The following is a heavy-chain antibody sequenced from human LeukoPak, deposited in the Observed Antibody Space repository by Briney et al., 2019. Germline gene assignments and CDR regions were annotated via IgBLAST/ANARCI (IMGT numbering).Heavy chain of an antibody. CDR3: ARDSSSSWYY. V-gene: IGHV3-7*01. D-gene: IGHD6-13*01. CDR2: IKQDGSEK. CDR1: GFTFSSYW. Sequence: GGSLRLSCEASGFTFSSYWMSWVRQAPGKGLEWVANIKQDGSEKFYVDAVKGRFTISRDNAKNSLYLQMNSLRAEDTAVYYCARDSSSSWYYWGQGTLVTVSS. J-gene: IGHJ4*02.